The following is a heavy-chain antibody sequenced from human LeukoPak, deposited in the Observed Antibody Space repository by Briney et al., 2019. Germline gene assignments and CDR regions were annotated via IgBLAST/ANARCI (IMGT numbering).Heavy chain of an antibody. CDR2: IKQDGSEK. D-gene: IGHD3-10*01. Sequence: GGSLRLSCAASGFTFSSYRMSWVRQAPGKGLEWVANIKQDGSEKYYVDSVKGRFTISRDNAKNSLYLRMNSLRAEDTAVYYCARDYGFTMVRGALYYFDYWGQGTLVTVSS. CDR3: ARDYGFTMVRGALYYFDY. V-gene: IGHV3-7*01. CDR1: GFTFSSYR. J-gene: IGHJ4*02.